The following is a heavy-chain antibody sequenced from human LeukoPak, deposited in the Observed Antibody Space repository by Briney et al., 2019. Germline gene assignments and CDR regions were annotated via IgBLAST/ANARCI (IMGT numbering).Heavy chain of an antibody. CDR3: AKSTNRYCSGGSCYYDY. CDR1: GFTFSSYA. CDR2: ISGSGGST. V-gene: IGHV3-23*01. Sequence: GGPLRLSCAASGFTFSSYAMSWVRQAPGKGLEWVSAISGSGGSTYYADSVKGRFTISRDNSKNTLYLQMNSLRAEDTAVYYCAKSTNRYCSGGSCYYDYWGQGTLVTVSS. J-gene: IGHJ4*02. D-gene: IGHD2-15*01.